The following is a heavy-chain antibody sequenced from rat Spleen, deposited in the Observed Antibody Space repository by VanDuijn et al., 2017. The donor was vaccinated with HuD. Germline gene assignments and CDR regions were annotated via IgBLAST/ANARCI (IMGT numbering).Heavy chain of an antibody. Sequence: EVQLAESGGGLVQPGRSLKLSCAASGFIFSDYYMAWVRQAPTKGLEWVATISSDGRRNYYRDSVKGRFTISRDNAKSTLYLQMDSLRSGDTATYYCATTPLYYSADPYYFDYWGQGVMVTVSS. CDR1: GFIFSDYY. V-gene: IGHV5S10*01. CDR3: ATTPLYYSADPYYFDY. J-gene: IGHJ2*01. CDR2: ISSDGRRN. D-gene: IGHD1-1*01.